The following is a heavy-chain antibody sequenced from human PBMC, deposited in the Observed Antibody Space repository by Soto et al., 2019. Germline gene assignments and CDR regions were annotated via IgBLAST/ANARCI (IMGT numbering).Heavy chain of an antibody. V-gene: IGHV1-18*01. CDR1: GYTFTSYH. CDR3: ARDTPPTDY. CDR2: ISAYNTNT. J-gene: IGHJ4*02. Sequence: VQLVQSGAEVKKPGASVKVSCKTSGYTFTSYHISWVRQAPGQGLEWMGWISAYNTNTNYAQKFQGRVTMTTDTLTSTAYMELRSLSSDDTAVYYCARDTPPTDYWGQGTLVTVSS.